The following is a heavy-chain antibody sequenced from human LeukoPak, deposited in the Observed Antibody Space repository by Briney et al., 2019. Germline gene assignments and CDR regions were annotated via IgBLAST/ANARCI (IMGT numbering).Heavy chain of an antibody. V-gene: IGHV4-59*08. CDR3: ARHGANGHSYGAYLDY. D-gene: IGHD5-18*01. J-gene: IGHJ4*02. CDR1: GGSISNYY. CDR2: IYSSGST. Sequence: SETLTLTCTVSGGSISNYYWSWIRQPPGKGLEWIGNIYSSGSTNYSPSLKSRVIISVDTSKSQFSLKLSSLTAADTAMYYCARHGANGHSYGAYLDYWGQGTLVTVSS.